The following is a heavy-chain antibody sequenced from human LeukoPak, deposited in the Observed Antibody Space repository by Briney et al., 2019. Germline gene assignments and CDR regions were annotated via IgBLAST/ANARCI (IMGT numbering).Heavy chain of an antibody. CDR3: VSQTGVQAADY. Sequence: SETLSLTCAVSGYSISSGYYWGWIRQPPGKGLEWIGSIYHSGSTYYNPSLKSRVTISVDTSKNQFSLKLSSVTAADTAVYYCVSQTGVQAADYWGQGTLVTVSS. D-gene: IGHD1-1*01. J-gene: IGHJ4*02. V-gene: IGHV4-38-2*01. CDR1: GYSISSGYY. CDR2: IYHSGST.